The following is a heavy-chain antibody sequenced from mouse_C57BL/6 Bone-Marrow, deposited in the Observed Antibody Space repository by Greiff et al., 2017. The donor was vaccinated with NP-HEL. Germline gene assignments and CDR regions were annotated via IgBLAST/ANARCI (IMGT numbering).Heavy chain of an antibody. CDR3: ARDARLIGFDY. CDR2: SRNKANDYTT. CDR1: GFTFSDFY. Sequence: EVHLVESGGGLVQSGRSLRLSCATSGFTFSDFYMEWVRQAPGKGLEWIAASRNKANDYTTEYSASVKGRFIVSRDTSQSILYLQMNALRAEDTAIYYCARDARLIGFDYWGQGTTLTVSS. V-gene: IGHV7-1*01. J-gene: IGHJ2*01. D-gene: IGHD2-14*01.